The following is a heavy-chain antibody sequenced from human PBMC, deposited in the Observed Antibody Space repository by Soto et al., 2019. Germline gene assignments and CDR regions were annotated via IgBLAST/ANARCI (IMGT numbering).Heavy chain of an antibody. CDR1: GFTFSAYD. CDR2: IGTQHDT. Sequence: EVQLVESGGGLVQPGGSLRLSCAAYGFTFSAYDMHWVRQATGKGLEWVAAIGTQHDTYYPDSVKGRFTISRENAKDSLYLQMNSLGAGDTAVYYCARQASYWHGGGGWFDPWGQGTLVTVSS. CDR3: ARQASYWHGGGGWFDP. V-gene: IGHV3-13*01. D-gene: IGHD2-8*02. J-gene: IGHJ5*02.